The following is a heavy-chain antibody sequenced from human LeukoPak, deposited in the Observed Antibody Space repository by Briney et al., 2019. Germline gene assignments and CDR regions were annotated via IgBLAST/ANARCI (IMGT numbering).Heavy chain of an antibody. V-gene: IGHV4-59*01. CDR2: IHDSGSI. CDR1: GGSMSYYY. D-gene: IGHD3-10*01. J-gene: IGHJ4*02. Sequence: SETLSLTCTVSGGSMSYYYWGWIRQPPGKGLEWIGYIHDSGSIFYNPSLKSRLTMSLDTSKKKFSLSLRSVTAADTAVYYCARGAGDLKGDYFADWGPRTLVTVSS. CDR3: ARGAGDLKGDYFAD.